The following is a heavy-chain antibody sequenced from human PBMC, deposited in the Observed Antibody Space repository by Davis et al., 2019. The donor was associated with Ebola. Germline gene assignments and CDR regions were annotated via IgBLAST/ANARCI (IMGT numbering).Heavy chain of an antibody. J-gene: IGHJ5*02. CDR2: ISAYNGNT. Sequence: ASVKVSCKASGYTFTSYGISWVRQAPGQGLEWMGWISAYNGNTNYAQKLQGRVTMTTDTSTSTAYMELRSLRSDDTAVYYCARRWTGSQGVSWSDPWGQGTLVTVSS. V-gene: IGHV1-18*01. D-gene: IGHD3/OR15-3a*01. CDR1: GYTFTSYG. CDR3: ARRWTGSQGVSWSDP.